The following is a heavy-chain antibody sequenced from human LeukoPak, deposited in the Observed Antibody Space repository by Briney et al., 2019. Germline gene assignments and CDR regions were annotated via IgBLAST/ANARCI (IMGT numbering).Heavy chain of an antibody. V-gene: IGHV3-21*04. CDR3: AKPTPSLGSFDS. D-gene: IGHD3-16*01. CDR2: ISGSSSYI. CDR1: GFTFSSYS. J-gene: IGHJ4*02. Sequence: GGSLRLSCAASGFTFSSYSMNWVRQAPGKGLEWVSSISGSSSYIYYAGSVKGRFTISRDNAKNSLYWQMNSLRAEDTAVYYCAKPTPSLGSFDSWGQGTLVTVSS.